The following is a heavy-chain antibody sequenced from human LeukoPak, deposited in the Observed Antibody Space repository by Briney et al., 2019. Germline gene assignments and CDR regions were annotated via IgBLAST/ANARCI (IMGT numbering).Heavy chain of an antibody. Sequence: PGGSLRLSCAASGFTFSSYGMHWVRQAPGKGLEWVAFIRYDGSNKYYADSVKGRFTISRDNSKNTLYLQMNSLRAEDTAVYYCAKDGSWSDCSSTSCLYYFDYWGQGTLVTVSS. J-gene: IGHJ4*02. CDR3: AKDGSWSDCSSTSCLYYFDY. D-gene: IGHD2-2*01. CDR1: GFTFSSYG. CDR2: IRYDGSNK. V-gene: IGHV3-30*02.